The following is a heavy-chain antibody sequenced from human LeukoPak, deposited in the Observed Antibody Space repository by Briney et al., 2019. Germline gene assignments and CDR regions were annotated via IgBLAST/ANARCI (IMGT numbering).Heavy chain of an antibody. CDR2: INPNSGGT. CDR1: GYTFTGYY. D-gene: IGHD2/OR15-2a*01. J-gene: IGHJ3*02. CDR3: ARDANTTSDAFDI. Sequence: ASVTVSCKASGYTFTGYYMHWVRQAPGQGLEWMGWINPNSGGTNYAQKLQGRVTMTTDTSTSTAYMELRSLRSDDTAVYYCARDANTTSDAFDIWGQGTMVTVSS. V-gene: IGHV1-2*02.